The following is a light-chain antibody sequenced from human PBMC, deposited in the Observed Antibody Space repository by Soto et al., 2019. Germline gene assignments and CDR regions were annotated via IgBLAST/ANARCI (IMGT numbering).Light chain of an antibody. CDR2: SAS. J-gene: IGKJ4*01. CDR3: QQSYSTPLT. V-gene: IGKV1-39*01. Sequence: DIQMTQSPSSLSASVGDRVTITCRASQTISSSLNWYQQKPGKPPKLLIYSASSLQSGVPSRFSGSASTTDFTLTISSLQPEDSGSFYCQQSYSTPLTFGGGTKVEIK. CDR1: QTISSS.